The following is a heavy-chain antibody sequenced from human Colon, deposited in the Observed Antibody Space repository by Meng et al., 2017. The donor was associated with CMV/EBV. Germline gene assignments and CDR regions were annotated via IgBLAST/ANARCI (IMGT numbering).Heavy chain of an antibody. J-gene: IGHJ6*02. CDR2: INGDGSGT. CDR1: GFTFSTYW. CDR3: ARGRYYGMDV. V-gene: IGHV3-74*01. Sequence: LSLTCAVSGFTFSTYWMHWVRQAPGKGLVWVSRINGDGSGTTYADSVKGRLTISRDNAKNTLYLQMNSLRAEDTAVYYCARGRYYGMDVWGQGTTVTVSS.